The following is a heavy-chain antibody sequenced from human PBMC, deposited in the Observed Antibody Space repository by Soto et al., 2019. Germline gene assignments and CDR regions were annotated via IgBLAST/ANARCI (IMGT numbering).Heavy chain of an antibody. V-gene: IGHV5-51*01. D-gene: IGHD1-7*01. CDR3: ARGLTGTSRLTPKNWFDP. J-gene: IGHJ5*02. CDR2: IYPGDSET. Sequence: PGESLKISCKGSGYNFTTFWIGWVRQVPGKGLEWMGIIYPGDSETKYSPDFEGQVTISADRSTSTVYMELSSLRSEDTAVYYCARGLTGTSRLTPKNWFDPWGQGTLVTVSS. CDR1: GYNFTTFW.